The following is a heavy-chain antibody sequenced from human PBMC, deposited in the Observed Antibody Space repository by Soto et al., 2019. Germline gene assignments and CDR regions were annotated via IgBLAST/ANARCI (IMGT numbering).Heavy chain of an antibody. J-gene: IGHJ4*02. D-gene: IGHD5-18*01. CDR2: IYYSGST. V-gene: IGHV4-31*03. CDR1: GGSISSGSYY. CDR3: ARDLGYLRGGYSYGYGGGIDY. Sequence: QVQLQESGPGLVKPSQTLSLTCTVSGGSISSGSYYWSWIRQHPGKGLEWIGYIYYSGSTYYNPSLKSRVTISVDTSKNQFSLKLSSVSAADTAVYYCARDLGYLRGGYSYGYGGGIDYWGQGTLVTVSS.